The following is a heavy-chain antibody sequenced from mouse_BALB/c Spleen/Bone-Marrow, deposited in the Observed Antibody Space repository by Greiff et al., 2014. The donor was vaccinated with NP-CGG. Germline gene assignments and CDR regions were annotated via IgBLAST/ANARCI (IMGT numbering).Heavy chain of an antibody. CDR2: ISSGSSTI. J-gene: IGHJ2*01. CDR1: GFTFSSFG. Sequence: EVQVVESGGGLVQPGGSRKLSCAASGFTFSSFGMHWVRQAPEKGLEWVAYISSGSSTIFYADTVKGRFTVSRDNPKNTLFLQMTSLKSEDTAMYYCTRGGNWDDFDYWGQGTPLTVSS. CDR3: TRGGNWDDFDY. V-gene: IGHV5-17*02. D-gene: IGHD4-1*01.